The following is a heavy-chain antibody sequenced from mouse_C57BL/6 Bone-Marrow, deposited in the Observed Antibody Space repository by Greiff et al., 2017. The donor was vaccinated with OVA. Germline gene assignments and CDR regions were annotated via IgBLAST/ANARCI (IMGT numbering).Heavy chain of an antibody. CDR3: DRREDTGTPYAMDY. V-gene: IGHV1-82*01. J-gene: IGHJ4*01. CDR1: GSAFSSSW. Sequence: VQVLESGPELVKPGASVKISCKASGSAFSSSWMNWVKQRPGKGLEWIGRFFPGDVDTNYNGNFKGKATLTADKSSSTSYMQLRSLTSEDSAVYFGDRREDTGTPYAMDYWGQGTSVTVSS. CDR2: FFPGDVDT. D-gene: IGHD1-2*01.